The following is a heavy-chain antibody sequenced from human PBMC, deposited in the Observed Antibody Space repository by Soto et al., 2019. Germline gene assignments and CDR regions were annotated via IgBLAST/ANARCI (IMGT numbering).Heavy chain of an antibody. CDR2: INPSGGST. D-gene: IGHD4-17*01. V-gene: IGHV1-46*01. J-gene: IGHJ6*02. Sequence: GLEWMGIINPSGGSTSYAQKFQGRVTMTRDTSTSTVYMELSSLRSEDTAVYYCARDFPDYGGNYGRHYYYSVTDVRGQGTTVTGTS. CDR3: ARDFPDYGGNYGRHYYYSVTDV.